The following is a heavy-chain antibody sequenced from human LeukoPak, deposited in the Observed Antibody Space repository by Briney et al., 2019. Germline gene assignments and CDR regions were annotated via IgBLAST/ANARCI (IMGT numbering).Heavy chain of an antibody. D-gene: IGHD4-23*01. Sequence: GASVKVSCKASGYTFTSYDINWVRQAPGQGLEWMGIINPSGGSTSYAQKFQGRVTMTRDTSTSTVYMELSSLRSEDTAVYYCATLSYYGGNSQPMPYGGDIWGQGTMVTVSS. V-gene: IGHV1-46*01. J-gene: IGHJ3*02. CDR1: GYTFTSYD. CDR2: INPSGGST. CDR3: ATLSYYGGNSQPMPYGGDI.